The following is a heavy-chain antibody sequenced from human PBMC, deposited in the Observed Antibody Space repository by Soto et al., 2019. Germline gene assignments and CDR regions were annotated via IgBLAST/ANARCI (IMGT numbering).Heavy chain of an antibody. V-gene: IGHV4-59*01. D-gene: IGHD3-22*01. J-gene: IGHJ3*02. CDR3: ARGAIKYYYDSSGYSDFNDAFDI. CDR1: GGSISSYY. CDR2: IYYSGST. Sequence: ETLSLTCTVSGGSISSYYWSWIRQPPGKGLEWIGYIYYSGSTNYNPSLKSRVTISVDTSKNQFSLKLSSVTAADTAVYYCARGAIKYYYDSSGYSDFNDAFDIWGQGTMVTVSS.